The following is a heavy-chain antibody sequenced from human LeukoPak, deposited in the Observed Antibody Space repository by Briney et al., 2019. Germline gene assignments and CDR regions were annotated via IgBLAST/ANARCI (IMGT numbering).Heavy chain of an antibody. D-gene: IGHD6-6*01. CDR2: IYPGDSDT. CDR1: GYNFISYW. J-gene: IGHJ4*02. Sequence: GESLKISCKGSGYNFISYWIGWVRQMPGKGLEWMGSIYPGDSDTRHSPSFQGQVTISADKPISNAYMQWRKLKRSDRAMFLCARSIAGSGVDYWGPGTLVTVSS. V-gene: IGHV5-51*01. CDR3: ARSIAGSGVDY.